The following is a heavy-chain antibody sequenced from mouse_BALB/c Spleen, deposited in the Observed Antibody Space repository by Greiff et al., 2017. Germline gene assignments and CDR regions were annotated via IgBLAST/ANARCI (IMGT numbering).Heavy chain of an antibody. CDR1: GFSLTSYG. Sequence: QVQLKESGPGLVAPSQSLSITCTVSGFSLTSYGVHWVRQPPGKGLEWLGVIWAGGSTNYNSALMSRLSISKDNSKSQVFLKMNSLQTDDTAMYYCARDREVRLDAMDYWGQGTSVTVSS. CDR3: ARDREVRLDAMDY. V-gene: IGHV2-9*02. D-gene: IGHD2-14*01. J-gene: IGHJ4*01. CDR2: IWAGGST.